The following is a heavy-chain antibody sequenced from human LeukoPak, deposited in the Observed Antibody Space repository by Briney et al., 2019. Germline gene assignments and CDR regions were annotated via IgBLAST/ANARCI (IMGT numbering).Heavy chain of an antibody. CDR3: ARGGSGYYYGFDY. Sequence: GGSLRLSCAASGFTFSSYGMHWVRQAPGKGLEWVAVIWYDGSNRYYADSVKGRFTISRDNSKNTLYLQMNSLRAEDTAVYYCARGGSGYYYGFDYWGQGTLVTVSS. CDR2: IWYDGSNR. V-gene: IGHV3-33*01. D-gene: IGHD3-22*01. CDR1: GFTFSSYG. J-gene: IGHJ4*02.